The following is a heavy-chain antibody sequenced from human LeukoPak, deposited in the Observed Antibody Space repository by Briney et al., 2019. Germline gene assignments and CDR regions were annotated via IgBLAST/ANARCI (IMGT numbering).Heavy chain of an antibody. CDR1: GFTFSSYA. V-gene: IGHV3-23*01. D-gene: IGHD3-10*01. J-gene: IGHJ5*02. Sequence: PGGSQRLSCAASGFTFSSYAMSWVRQAPGKGLEWVSAISGSGASTSYADSVKGRFTISRDNSKNTLYLQMSSLRAEDTAVYYCAKPGRPIQLWFGVSWGQGTLVTVSS. CDR2: ISGSGAST. CDR3: AKPGRPIQLWFGVS.